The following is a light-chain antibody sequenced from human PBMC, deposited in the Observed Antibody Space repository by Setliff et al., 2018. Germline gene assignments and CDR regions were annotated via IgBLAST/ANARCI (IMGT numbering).Light chain of an antibody. CDR3: SSYSKTAFDV. CDR2: DVT. V-gene: IGLV2-14*03. J-gene: IGLJ1*01. Sequence: QSVLVQPASVSGSPGQSMTISCTGSINDVGGYEFVSWYQQHPGKAPKLMIYDVTKRPSGVSNRFSGSKSGNTASLTISSLQAEDEADYYCSSYSKTAFDVFGSGTKVTV. CDR1: INDVGGYEF.